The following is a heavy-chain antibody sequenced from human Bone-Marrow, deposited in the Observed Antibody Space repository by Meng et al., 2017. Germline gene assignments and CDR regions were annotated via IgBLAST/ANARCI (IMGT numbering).Heavy chain of an antibody. Sequence: VQRGGHGGGLVQRVGSLRLSCSGSGFTFSSNWMHWVRQAPGKGLEWVSRINPDGSRTAYADSVKGRFTISRDNAKNTLYLQLNSLRGEDTAVYYCTRDFDSGYGLWGQGTLVTVSS. CDR3: TRDFDSGYGL. CDR1: GFTFSSNW. D-gene: IGHD5-12*01. J-gene: IGHJ4*02. V-gene: IGHV3-74*01. CDR2: INPDGSRT.